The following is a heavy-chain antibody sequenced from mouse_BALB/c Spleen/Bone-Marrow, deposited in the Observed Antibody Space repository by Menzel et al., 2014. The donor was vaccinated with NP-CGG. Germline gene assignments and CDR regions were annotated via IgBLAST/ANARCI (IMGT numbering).Heavy chain of an antibody. V-gene: IGHV5-6-2*01. D-gene: IGHD2-14*01. CDR1: GFTFSSYY. Sequence: EVQLQESGGGLVKLGGSLKFSCAASGFTFSSYYMSWVRQTPEKRLELVAAINSNGGSTYYSDTVKGRFTISRDNAKNTLNLQMSSLKSEDTALYYCARQNRYDGTEVRYYAMDYWGQGTSVTVSS. CDR2: INSNGGST. CDR3: ARQNRYDGTEVRYYAMDY. J-gene: IGHJ4*01.